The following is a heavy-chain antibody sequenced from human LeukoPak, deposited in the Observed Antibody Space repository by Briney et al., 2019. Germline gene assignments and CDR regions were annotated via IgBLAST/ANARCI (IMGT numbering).Heavy chain of an antibody. CDR3: ARDYNC. V-gene: IGHV3-11*01. D-gene: IGHD3-10*01. J-gene: IGHJ4*02. CDR1: GFTFTDYY. CDR2: ISPSGTVI. Sequence: GGSLRLSRSASGFTFTDYYMSWIRQAPGKGLEWVSYISPSGTVIYYGDSVKGRFTISRDNTKKSLYLQMNSLRAEDTAVYYCARDYNCWGQGTLVAVSS.